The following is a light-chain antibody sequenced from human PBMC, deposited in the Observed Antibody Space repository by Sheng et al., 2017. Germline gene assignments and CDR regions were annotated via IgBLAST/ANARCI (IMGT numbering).Light chain of an antibody. CDR2: HNT. CDR3: QSYDSSLSGPV. Sequence: QSVLTQSPSVPGAPGQRVTISCTGSSSNIGAGYDVHWYQQLPGTGPKLLIYHNTNRPSGVPDRFSGSKSGTSASLAITGLQAEDEANYYCQSYDSSLSGPVFGGGTKLTV. CDR1: SSNIGAGYD. J-gene: IGLJ2*01. V-gene: IGLV1-40*01.